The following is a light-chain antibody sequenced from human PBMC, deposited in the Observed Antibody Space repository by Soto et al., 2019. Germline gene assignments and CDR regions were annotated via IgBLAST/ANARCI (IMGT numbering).Light chain of an antibody. CDR3: SSYAGSNNLV. CDR1: SSDVGGYNY. Sequence: QSALTQPPSASGSPGQSVTISCTGTSSDVGGYNYVSWYQQHPGKAPKLMIYEVSKRPSGVPDRFSGSKSGNTASLTVSGLEAEYEADYYCSSYAGSNNLVFGRGTKLTVL. CDR2: EVS. J-gene: IGLJ3*02. V-gene: IGLV2-8*01.